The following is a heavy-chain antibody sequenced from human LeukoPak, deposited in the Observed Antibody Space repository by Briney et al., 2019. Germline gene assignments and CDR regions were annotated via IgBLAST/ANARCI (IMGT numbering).Heavy chain of an antibody. CDR2: ILQGGVT. Sequence: SETLSLTCGVSGGSFSNYIWSWVRQPPGKGPEWIGEILQGGVTNYNSSLKSRVTMSMDTSKNQFHLDLTSVTAADAGQYFCARGGRGTYMRHWGQGILVTVSS. CDR3: ARGGRGTYMRH. V-gene: IGHV4-34*01. D-gene: IGHD1-26*01. J-gene: IGHJ4*02. CDR1: GGSFSNYI.